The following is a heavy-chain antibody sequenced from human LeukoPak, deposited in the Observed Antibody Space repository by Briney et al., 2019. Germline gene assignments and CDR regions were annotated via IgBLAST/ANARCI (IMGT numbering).Heavy chain of an antibody. CDR1: GYTFTSYG. CDR3: ARDITMVRGVSGGVGY. CDR2: ISAYNGNT. J-gene: IGHJ4*02. Sequence: ASVKASCKASGYTFTSYGISWVRQAPGQGLEWMGWISAYNGNTNHAQKLQGRVTMTTDTSTSTAYMELRSLRSDDTAVYYCARDITMVRGVSGGVGYWGQGTLVTVSS. D-gene: IGHD3-10*01. V-gene: IGHV1-18*01.